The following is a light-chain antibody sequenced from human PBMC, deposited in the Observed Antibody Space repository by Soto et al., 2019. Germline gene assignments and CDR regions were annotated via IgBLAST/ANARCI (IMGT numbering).Light chain of an antibody. CDR2: AAS. CDR3: QQRYSTTVT. Sequence: DIHMTQSPTSLSASVGDRVTITCRASQSISRYLNWYQQKPGKAPKIVIYAASSLQSGVPSRFSGSGSGTDVTLTISRLQTEDVATYDGQQRYSTTVTFCQGTRLEIK. V-gene: IGKV1-39*01. J-gene: IGKJ5*01. CDR1: QSISRY.